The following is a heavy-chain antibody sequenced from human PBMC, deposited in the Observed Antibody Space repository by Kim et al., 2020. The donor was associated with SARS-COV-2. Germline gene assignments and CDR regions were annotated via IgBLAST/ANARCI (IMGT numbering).Heavy chain of an antibody. CDR2: INHSGST. D-gene: IGHD6-13*01. V-gene: IGHV4-34*01. J-gene: IGHJ4*02. Sequence: SETLSLTCAVYGGSFSGYYWSWIRQPPGKGLEWIGEINHSGSTNYNPSLKRRVTISVDTSKNQFSPKLSSVTAADTAVYYCAREGVGYSDYWGQGTLVTVSS. CDR3: AREGVGYSDY. CDR1: GGSFSGYY.